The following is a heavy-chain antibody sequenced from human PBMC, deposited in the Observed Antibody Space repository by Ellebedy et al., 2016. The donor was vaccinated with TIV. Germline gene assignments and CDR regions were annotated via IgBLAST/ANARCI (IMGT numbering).Heavy chain of an antibody. Sequence: GESLKISXAALGFTFSSYGMHWVRQAPGKGLEWVAVIWYDGSNKYYADSVKGRFTISRDNSKNTLYLQMNSLRAKDTAVYYCAREPMVRGVIRRGYAMDVWGQGTTVTVSS. J-gene: IGHJ6*02. CDR2: IWYDGSNK. CDR3: AREPMVRGVIRRGYAMDV. CDR1: GFTFSSYG. V-gene: IGHV3-33*01. D-gene: IGHD3-10*01.